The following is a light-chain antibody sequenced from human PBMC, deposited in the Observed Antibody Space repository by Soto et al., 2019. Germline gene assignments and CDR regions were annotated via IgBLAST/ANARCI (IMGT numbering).Light chain of an antibody. CDR3: QQRSNWPRRT. Sequence: EIVLTQSPATLSLPPGERATLSCRASQSVSSYLAWYQQKPGQAPRLLIYDASNRATGIPARFSGSGSGTDFTLTISSLEPEDFAVYYCQQRSNWPRRTFGQGTKVEIK. CDR1: QSVSSY. CDR2: DAS. V-gene: IGKV3-11*01. J-gene: IGKJ1*01.